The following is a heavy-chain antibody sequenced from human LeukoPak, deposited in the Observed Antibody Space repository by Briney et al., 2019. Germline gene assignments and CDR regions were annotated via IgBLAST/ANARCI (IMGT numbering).Heavy chain of an antibody. CDR1: GFTFSSYT. D-gene: IGHD2-15*01. V-gene: IGHV3-21*04. Sequence: PGGSLRLSCAASGFTFSSYTMNWVRQAPGKGLEWVASISSSSSNIYYADSLKGRFTISRDNSKNTLYLQMNSLRAEDTAVYYCAKSGGYCSGGSCKNWSVFDYWGQGTLVTVSS. CDR3: AKSGGYCSGGSCKNWSVFDY. J-gene: IGHJ4*02. CDR2: ISSSSSNI.